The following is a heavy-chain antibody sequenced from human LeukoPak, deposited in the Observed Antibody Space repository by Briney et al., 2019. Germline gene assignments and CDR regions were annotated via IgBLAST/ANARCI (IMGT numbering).Heavy chain of an antibody. Sequence: GGSLRLSCAASGFTFSTYEMNWVRQAPGKGLEWVSYISSSGSTMYYADSVKGRFTISRDNAKNSLYLQMNSLRAEDTAVYYCARDLIAAAEKKTYYYGMDVWGQGTTVTVSS. V-gene: IGHV3-48*03. J-gene: IGHJ6*02. D-gene: IGHD6-13*01. CDR1: GFTFSTYE. CDR3: ARDLIAAAEKKTYYYGMDV. CDR2: ISSSGSTM.